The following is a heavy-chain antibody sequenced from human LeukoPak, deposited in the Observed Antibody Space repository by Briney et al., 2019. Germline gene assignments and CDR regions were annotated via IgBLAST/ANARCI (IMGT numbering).Heavy chain of an antibody. D-gene: IGHD3-22*01. CDR3: ARVTRTYYYDSSGYPPDY. V-gene: IGHV1-8*01. J-gene: IGHJ4*02. CDR2: MNPNSGNT. Sequence: ASVKVSCKASGYTFTSYDINWVRQATGQGLEWMGWMNPNSGNTGYAQKFQGRVTMTRNTSISTAYMELSSLRSEDTAMYYCARVTRTYYYDSSGYPPDYWGQGTLVTVSS. CDR1: GYTFTSYD.